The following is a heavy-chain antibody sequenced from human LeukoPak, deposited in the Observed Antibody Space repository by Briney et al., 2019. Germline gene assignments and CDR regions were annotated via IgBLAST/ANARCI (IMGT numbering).Heavy chain of an antibody. D-gene: IGHD5-12*01. CDR1: GFTFTSPA. J-gene: IGHJ4*02. CDR2: IVVGSGNT. V-gene: IGHV1-58*01. CDR3: AAGSGYESQGDY. Sequence: SVKVSCKASGFTFTSPAVQWVRQARGQRLEWIGWIVVGSGNTNYAQKFQERVTITRDMSTSTAYMELSSLRSEDTAVYYCAAGSGYESQGDYWGQGTLVTVSS.